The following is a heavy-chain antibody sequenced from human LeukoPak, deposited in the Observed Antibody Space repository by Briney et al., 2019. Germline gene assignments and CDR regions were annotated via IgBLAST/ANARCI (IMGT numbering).Heavy chain of an antibody. J-gene: IGHJ4*02. V-gene: IGHV1-18*01. CDR2: ISAKNGDT. CDR3: ARDKAVTNFDY. CDR1: GYTFTSYG. D-gene: IGHD4-17*01. Sequence: GASVKVSCKASGYTFTSYGISWVRQAPGQGLEWMGWISAKNGDTDYAQSLQGRVTLTTGTSTNTAYMELRSLTSDDTAVYYCARDKAVTNFDYWGQGTLVTVSS.